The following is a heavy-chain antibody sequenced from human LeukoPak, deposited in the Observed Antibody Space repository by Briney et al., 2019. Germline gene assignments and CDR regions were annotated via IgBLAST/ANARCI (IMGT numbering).Heavy chain of an antibody. CDR1: GFTFSNYE. D-gene: IGHD3-10*01. CDR3: ARDLFGSGSYASY. V-gene: IGHV3-7*01. Sequence: PRGSLRLSCAASGFTFSNYEMNWVRQAPRKGLEWVANIKEDGREKYYVDSVKGRFTISRYNAKNSLYLQMNSLRAEDTAVYYCARDLFGSGSYASYWGQGTLVTVSS. CDR2: IKEDGREK. J-gene: IGHJ4*02.